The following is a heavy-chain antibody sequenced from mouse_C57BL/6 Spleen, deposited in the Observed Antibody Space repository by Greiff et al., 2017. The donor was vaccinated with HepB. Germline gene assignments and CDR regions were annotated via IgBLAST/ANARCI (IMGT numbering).Heavy chain of an antibody. CDR1: GYTFTDYY. CDR3: AREGTKGYAMDY. CDR2: INPYNGGT. V-gene: IGHV1-19*01. Sequence: EVQLQQSGPVLVKPGASVKMSCKASGYTFTDYYMNWVKQSHGKSLEWIGVINPYNGGTSYNQKFKGKATLTVDKSSSTAYMELNSLTSEDSAVYYCAREGTKGYAMDYWGQGTSVTVSS. J-gene: IGHJ4*01. D-gene: IGHD2-14*01.